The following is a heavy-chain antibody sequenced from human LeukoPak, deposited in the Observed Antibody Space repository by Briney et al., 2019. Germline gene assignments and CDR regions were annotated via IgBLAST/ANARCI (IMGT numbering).Heavy chain of an antibody. CDR3: AREALAAPPAADY. CDR1: GFTFNNYG. Sequence: GGSLRLSCAASGFTFNNYGMHWVRQAPGKRLEWVAFIRYNGNNQYYADSVKGRFTISRDNSKNSLYLQMNSLRAEDTAVYYCAREALAAPPAADYWGQGTLVSVSS. V-gene: IGHV3-30*02. CDR2: IRYNGNNQ. D-gene: IGHD6-6*01. J-gene: IGHJ4*02.